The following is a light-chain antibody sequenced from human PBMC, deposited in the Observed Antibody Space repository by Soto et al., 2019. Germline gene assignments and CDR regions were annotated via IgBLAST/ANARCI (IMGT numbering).Light chain of an antibody. CDR2: LGS. J-gene: IGKJ5*01. Sequence: DIVMTQSPLSLPVTPGQPASISCRSSQSLLHSNGYNYLDWYLQKPGQSPQLLICLGSNRASGVPDRFSGSGSGTDFTLRISRVEAEDVGVYCCTQALQTLAITFGQGTRLEIK. V-gene: IGKV2-28*01. CDR3: TQALQTLAIT. CDR1: QSLLHSNGYNY.